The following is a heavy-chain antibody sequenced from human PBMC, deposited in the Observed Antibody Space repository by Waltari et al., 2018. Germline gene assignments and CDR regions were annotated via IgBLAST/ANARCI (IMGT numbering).Heavy chain of an antibody. D-gene: IGHD6-13*01. CDR2: TYYRTRGNS. J-gene: IGHJ3*02. CDR3: ARQQLGALDI. CDR1: GDSVSSQSAA. Sequence: QVQLQQSGPGLVKPSQTLSLTCALSGDSVSSQSAAWNWIRQSPSRGLEWLGKTYYRTRGNSGYAVSVKSRIIINPDTSKNQFSLQLNSVTPEDTAVYYCARQQLGALDIWGQGTMVTVSS. V-gene: IGHV6-1*01.